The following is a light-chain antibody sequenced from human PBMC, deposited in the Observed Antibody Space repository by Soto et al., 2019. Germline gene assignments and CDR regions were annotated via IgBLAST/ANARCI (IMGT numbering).Light chain of an antibody. CDR1: GSDVGGYKY. J-gene: IGLJ2*01. Sequence: QSVLTQPASVSGSPGQSITISCTGTGSDVGGYKYVSWYQQLPGKAPKLMIYDISYRPSGVSDRFSGSKSGNTASLTVSGLQAEDEADYYCGSCAGGNKVVFGGGTQLPVL. V-gene: IGLV2-14*01. CDR2: DIS. CDR3: GSCAGGNKVV.